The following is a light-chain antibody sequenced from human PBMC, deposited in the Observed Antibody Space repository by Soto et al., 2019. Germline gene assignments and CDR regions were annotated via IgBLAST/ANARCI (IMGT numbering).Light chain of an antibody. CDR2: DAS. J-gene: IGKJ1*01. Sequence: DIQMTQSPSTLSASVGDRVTITCRARETISRWLAWYQQKPGKAPNLLIYDASRLESGVPLRFSGSGFGTEFTLTINSLQPDDSATYYCQQYNSYRTFGQGTKVDIK. CDR1: ETISRW. CDR3: QQYNSYRT. V-gene: IGKV1-5*01.